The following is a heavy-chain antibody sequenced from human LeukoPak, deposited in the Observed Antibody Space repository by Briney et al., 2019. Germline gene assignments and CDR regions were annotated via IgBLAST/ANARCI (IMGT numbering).Heavy chain of an antibody. CDR2: IYYSGST. D-gene: IGHD3-10*01. Sequence: PSETLSLTCTVSGGSISSYYWSWIRQPPGKGLEWIGYIYYSGSTNYNPSLKSRVTISVDTSKNQFSLKLSSVTAADTAVYYCARGPIYGSGSYYKGPFDPWGQETLVTVSS. CDR3: ARGPIYGSGSYYKGPFDP. V-gene: IGHV4-59*01. CDR1: GGSISSYY. J-gene: IGHJ5*02.